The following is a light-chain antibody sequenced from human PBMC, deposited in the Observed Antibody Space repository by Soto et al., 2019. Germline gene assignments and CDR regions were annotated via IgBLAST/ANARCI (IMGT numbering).Light chain of an antibody. CDR2: DDD. V-gene: IGLV1-51*01. J-gene: IGLJ1*01. Sequence: QSVMTQPPSVSAAPGQKVTICCSGSSSNIGGNSVSWYQQLPGTAPKLLIDDDDKRPSGIPDRFSGSKSGTSATLGITGFQTGDEADYYCGSWDSSLSAYVFATGTKVTVL. CDR3: GSWDSSLSAYV. CDR1: SSNIGGNS.